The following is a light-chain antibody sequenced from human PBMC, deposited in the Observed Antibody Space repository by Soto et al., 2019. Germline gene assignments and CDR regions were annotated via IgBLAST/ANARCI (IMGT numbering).Light chain of an antibody. CDR1: GSNIGSKT. V-gene: IGLV1-44*01. CDR3: AAWDGSLNGWV. J-gene: IGLJ3*02. CDR2: SLN. Sequence: QAVVTQPPSASGTPGQRVTISCSGSGSNIGSKTVNWYQQLPGTAPKLLIYSLNERPSGVPDRFSGSKSGTSASLAISGLQSEDEADYYCAAWDGSLNGWVFGGGTKLTVL.